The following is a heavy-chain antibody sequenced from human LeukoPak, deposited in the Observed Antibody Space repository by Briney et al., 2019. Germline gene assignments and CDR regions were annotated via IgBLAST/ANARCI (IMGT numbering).Heavy chain of an antibody. CDR2: IYSGGST. V-gene: IGHV3-53*01. CDR1: GFTVSSNY. J-gene: IGHJ3*02. D-gene: IGHD5-18*01. CDR3: ARGHSYAPLNDAFDI. Sequence: GGSLRLSCAASGFTVSSNYMSWVRQAPGKGLEWVSVIYSGGSTYYADPVKGRFTISRDNSKNTLYLQMNSLRAEDTAVYYCARGHSYAPLNDAFDIWGQGTMVTVSS.